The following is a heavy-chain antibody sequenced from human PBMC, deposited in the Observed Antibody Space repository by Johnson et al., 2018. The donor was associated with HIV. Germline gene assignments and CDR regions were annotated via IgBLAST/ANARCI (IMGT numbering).Heavy chain of an antibody. J-gene: IGHJ3*02. V-gene: IGHV3-30*14. CDR3: ASRGREIVAAGILGAFDI. Sequence: QVHLVESGGGVVQPGRSLRLSCAASGFTFRSYPMHWVRQAPGKGLEWVGRIKSKADGRTTDYAAPVTVRFTISRDNSRDTVHLQMNSLRSEDTAVYYCASRGREIVAAGILGAFDIWGQGTMVTVSS. D-gene: IGHD6-13*01. CDR1: GFTFRSYP. CDR2: KSKADGRTT.